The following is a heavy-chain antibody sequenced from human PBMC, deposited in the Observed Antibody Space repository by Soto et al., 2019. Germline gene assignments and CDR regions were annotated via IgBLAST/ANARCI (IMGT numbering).Heavy chain of an antibody. J-gene: IGHJ4*02. V-gene: IGHV3-7*01. Sequence: EVRVVESGGGLVQPGGSLRLSCADSAFAFSDDWMTWVRQASGKGLEWVASIKEDGTNTYYADSVRGRFTLSRDNAKNSLFLQMNSLRAEVRAVYYGARGGGIVDNWGQGTLVTVSS. CDR2: IKEDGTNT. CDR3: ARGGGIVDN. CDR1: AFAFSDDW. D-gene: IGHD3-10*01.